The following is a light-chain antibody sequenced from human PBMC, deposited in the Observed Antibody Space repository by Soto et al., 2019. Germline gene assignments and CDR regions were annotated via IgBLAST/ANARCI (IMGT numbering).Light chain of an antibody. J-gene: IGKJ1*01. CDR3: PAAYGCPPGA. CDR2: ASS. CDR1: QGISSL. V-gene: IGKV1-12*01. Sequence: DSQMTQSPSSVSASVGYRVTITCRSSQGISSLLALYQQKPMKSPKVLIYASSTLQIGAPSRFSCSGSGTDFPLSIGRLQPEDFGTFYRPAAYGCPPGAFCQGTMVDIK.